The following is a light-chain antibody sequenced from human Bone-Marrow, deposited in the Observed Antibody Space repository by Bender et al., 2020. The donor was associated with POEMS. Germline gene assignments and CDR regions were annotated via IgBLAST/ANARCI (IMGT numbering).Light chain of an antibody. CDR2: DAT. V-gene: IGLV2-14*03. CDR1: SSDVGGSNS. CDR3: TSHTTTIARVV. J-gene: IGLJ2*01. Sequence: QSALTQPASMSGSPGQSITISCTGTSSDVGGSNSVSWYQQHPGKAPKFMIYDATDRPSGVSHRFSGSKSGNTASLTISGLQAEDEADYYCTSHTTTIARVVFGGGTKLTVL.